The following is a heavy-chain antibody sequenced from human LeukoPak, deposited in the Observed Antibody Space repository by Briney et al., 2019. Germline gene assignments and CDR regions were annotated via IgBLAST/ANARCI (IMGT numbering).Heavy chain of an antibody. CDR1: GFTVSSNY. CDR2: IYSGGST. Sequence: GSLRLTCVASGFTVSSNYMSWVRQAPGKGLEWVSVIYSGGSTYYADSVKGRFTISRDNSKNTLYLQMNSLRAEDTAVYYCARAVNSAAWFDPWGQGTLVTVSS. J-gene: IGHJ5*02. D-gene: IGHD4-23*01. CDR3: ARAVNSAAWFDP. V-gene: IGHV3-53*01.